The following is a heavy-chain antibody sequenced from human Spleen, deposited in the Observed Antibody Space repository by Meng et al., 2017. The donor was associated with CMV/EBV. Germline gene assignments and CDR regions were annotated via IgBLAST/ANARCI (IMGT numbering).Heavy chain of an antibody. D-gene: IGHD2-21*01. CDR3: ARKGEVIAPGAFDI. CDR1: GYTFTGHY. Sequence: VKVSCKASGYTFTGHYLHWVRQAPGQGLEWMGWINPNSGGTNYAQNFQGRVTMTRDTSISTAYMELRSLRSDDTAVYYCARKGEVIAPGAFDIWGQGTMVTVSS. J-gene: IGHJ3*02. CDR2: INPNSGGT. V-gene: IGHV1-2*02.